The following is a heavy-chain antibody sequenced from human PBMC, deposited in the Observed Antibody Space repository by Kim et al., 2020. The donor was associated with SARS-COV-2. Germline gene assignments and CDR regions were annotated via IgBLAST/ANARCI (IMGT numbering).Heavy chain of an antibody. CDR1: GFTFSSFV. J-gene: IGHJ4*02. D-gene: IGHD6-13*01. CDR2: VSDSGAST. CDR3: AKGTGSSLFDY. Sequence: GGSLRLSCAASGFTFSSFVMSWVRQAPGKGLEWVSGVSDSGASTYYADSVKGRFTMSRDNSKNTLYLQMNSLRVEDTAIYYCAKGTGSSLFDYWGQGSLV. V-gene: IGHV3-23*01.